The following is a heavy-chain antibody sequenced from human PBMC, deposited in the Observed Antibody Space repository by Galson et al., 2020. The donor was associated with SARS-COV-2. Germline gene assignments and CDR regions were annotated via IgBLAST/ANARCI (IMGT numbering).Heavy chain of an antibody. J-gene: IGHJ4*02. D-gene: IGHD5-18*01. CDR3: ARDEWSHGGYSYGFDY. Sequence: SETLSLTCTVSGGSIRSSSYYWGWIRQPPGKGLEWIGSIYYSGSTYYNPSLKSRVTISVDTSKNQFSLKLSSVTAADTAVYYCARDEWSHGGYSYGFDYWGQGTLVTVSS. CDR2: IYYSGST. V-gene: IGHV4-39*02. CDR1: GGSIRSSSYY.